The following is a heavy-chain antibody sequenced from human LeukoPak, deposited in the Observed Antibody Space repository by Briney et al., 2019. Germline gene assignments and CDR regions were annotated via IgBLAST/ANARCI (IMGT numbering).Heavy chain of an antibody. J-gene: IGHJ6*03. D-gene: IGHD3-22*01. CDR3: ARVLDDSSGYYSYYYYYYMDV. CDR2: INHSGST. Sequence: SETLSLTCAVYGGSFSGYYWSWIRQPPGKGLEWIGEINHSGSTNYNPSLKSRVTISVDKSKNQFSLKLSSVTAADTAVYYCARVLDDSSGYYSYYYYYYMDVWGKGTTVTVSS. CDR1: GGSFSGYY. V-gene: IGHV4-34*01.